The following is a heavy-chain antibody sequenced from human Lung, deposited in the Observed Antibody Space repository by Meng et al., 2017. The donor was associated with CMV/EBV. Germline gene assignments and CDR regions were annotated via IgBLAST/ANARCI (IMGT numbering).Heavy chain of an antibody. J-gene: IGHJ4*02. D-gene: IGHD2-15*01. CDR1: GFTFSGSV. Sequence: AGFTFSGSVMHWVRQASGKGLEWVGHIGRRRNNYAAGYAASVKGRFSIYRDDSKNTASLQMHSLKAEDTAIYFCVRQDCSGAVGYSGDSWGQGTLVTVS. CDR2: IGRRRNNYAA. CDR3: VRQDCSGAVGYSGDS. V-gene: IGHV3-73*01.